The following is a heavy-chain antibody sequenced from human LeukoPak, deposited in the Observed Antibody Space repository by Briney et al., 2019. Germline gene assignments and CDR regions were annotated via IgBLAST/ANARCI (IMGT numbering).Heavy chain of an antibody. Sequence: GGSLRLSCAASGFTVSSNSMSWVRQAPGKGLEWVSAISGSGGSTYYADSVKGRFTISRDNSKNTLYLQMNSLRAEDTAVYYCAKDSGEAITMVRGAADYWGQGTLVTVSS. CDR3: AKDSGEAITMVRGAADY. V-gene: IGHV3-23*01. J-gene: IGHJ4*02. CDR1: GFTVSSNS. CDR2: ISGSGGST. D-gene: IGHD3-10*01.